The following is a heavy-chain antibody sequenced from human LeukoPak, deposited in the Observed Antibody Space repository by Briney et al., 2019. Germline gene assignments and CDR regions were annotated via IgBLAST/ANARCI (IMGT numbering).Heavy chain of an antibody. V-gene: IGHV3-21*01. D-gene: IGHD3-3*01. J-gene: IGHJ6*03. CDR2: ISSSSSYI. CDR3: AREYDFWSGYYYYYMDV. Sequence: PGGSLRLSCAAPGFPFRNYYMTWVPQAPAKGLERDSPISSSSSYIYYADSVKGRFTISRDNAKNSLYLQMNSLRAEDTAVYYCAREYDFWSGYYYYYMDVWGKGTTVTVSS. CDR1: GFPFRNYY.